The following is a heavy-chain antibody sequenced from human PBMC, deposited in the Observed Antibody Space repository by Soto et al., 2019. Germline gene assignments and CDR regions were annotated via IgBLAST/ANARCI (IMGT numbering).Heavy chain of an antibody. J-gene: IGHJ3*02. CDR1: RSTLSRYG. Sequence: EVQLLESGGGLVPPGGSLRLSCAASRSTLSRYGMTWVRQGPSKGLEWVSSITGSGAGTYYADSVKGRFTISRDNSKNTLYLQLNSLRAEDTAVYYCTTYPNGDFRGAFDNWGQGTMVTVSS. CDR3: TTYPNGDFRGAFDN. CDR2: ITGSGAGT. V-gene: IGHV3-23*01. D-gene: IGHD2-8*01.